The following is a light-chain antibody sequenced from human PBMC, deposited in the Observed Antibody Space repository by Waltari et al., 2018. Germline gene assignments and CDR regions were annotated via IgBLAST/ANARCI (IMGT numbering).Light chain of an antibody. Sequence: DIQMTQSPSSLSASAGDRVTITCRASQGINNWLAWYQQVPGRAPKLLIYSASSLQSGVPSRFSGSGSGTNFTLTITSLQPEDFATYYCQQADSFPLTFGGGTKVEIK. J-gene: IGKJ4*01. V-gene: IGKV1-12*01. CDR1: QGINNW. CDR3: QQADSFPLT. CDR2: SAS.